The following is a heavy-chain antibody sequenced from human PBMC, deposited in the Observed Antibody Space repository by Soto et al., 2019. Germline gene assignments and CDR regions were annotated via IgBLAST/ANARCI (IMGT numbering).Heavy chain of an antibody. J-gene: IGHJ3*02. V-gene: IGHV4-34*01. CDR2: INHSGST. CDR3: ARPGFLEWSDAFDI. D-gene: IGHD3-3*01. CDR1: GGSFSGYY. Sequence: QVQLQQWGAGLLKPSETLSLTCAVYGGSFSGYYWSWIRQPPGEGLEWIGEINHSGSTNYNPSLKSRVTISVDTSKNQFSLKLSSVTAADTAVYYCARPGFLEWSDAFDIWGQGTMVTVSS.